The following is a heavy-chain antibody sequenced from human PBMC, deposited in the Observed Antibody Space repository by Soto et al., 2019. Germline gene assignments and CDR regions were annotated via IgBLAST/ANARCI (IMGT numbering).Heavy chain of an antibody. Sequence: EVQLLECGRGLVQPGGSLRLSCAASGFTFSSSAMSWVRQAPGKRLEWVSSISNSGGSTYYADSVKGRFTISRDNSKNTLYLQMNSLQAEDAAVYYCAKGCGGDCYSGVQYWRQGTLVSVSS. V-gene: IGHV3-23*01. D-gene: IGHD2-21*02. J-gene: IGHJ4*02. CDR2: ISNSGGST. CDR3: AKGCGGDCYSGVQY. CDR1: GFTFSSSA.